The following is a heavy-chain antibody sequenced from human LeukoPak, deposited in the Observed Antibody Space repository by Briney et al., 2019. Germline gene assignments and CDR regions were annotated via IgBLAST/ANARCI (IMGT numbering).Heavy chain of an antibody. Sequence: SETLSLTCTVSGGSISSYYWSWIRQPPGKGLEWIGYIYYSGSTNYNPSLKSRVTISVDTSKNQFSLKLSSVTAADTAVYYCARGHRGVKLDYWGQGTLVTVSS. J-gene: IGHJ4*02. CDR2: IYYSGST. V-gene: IGHV4-59*12. CDR3: ARGHRGVKLDY. D-gene: IGHD3-10*01. CDR1: GGSISSYY.